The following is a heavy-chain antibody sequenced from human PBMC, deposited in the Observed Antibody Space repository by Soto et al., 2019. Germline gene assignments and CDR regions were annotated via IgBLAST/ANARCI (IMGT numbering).Heavy chain of an antibody. CDR3: ARLDGLNWFDP. V-gene: IGHV4-31*03. J-gene: IGHJ5*02. CDR2: IYYSGST. Sequence: SSETLSLTCTVSGGSISSGGYYWSWIRQHPGKGLEWIGYIYYSGSTYYNPSLKSRVTISVDTSKNQFSLKLSSVTAADTAVYYCARLDGLNWFDPWGQGTLVTVSS. CDR1: GGSISSGGYY.